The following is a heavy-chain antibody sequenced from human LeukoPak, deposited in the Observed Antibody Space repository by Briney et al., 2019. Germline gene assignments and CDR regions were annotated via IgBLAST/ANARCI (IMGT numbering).Heavy chain of an antibody. CDR2: INPEGSEK. Sequence: GSLRLSCAVSGLTFSSSWMDWVRQAPGKGLEWVASINPEGSEKYSADSVKGRFTISGDNAKNSLYLQMDSLRVEDTAFYYCARDLAYSRLDYWGQGMLVTVSS. CDR3: ARDLAYSRLDY. J-gene: IGHJ4*02. CDR1: GLTFSSSW. V-gene: IGHV3-7*01. D-gene: IGHD5-18*01.